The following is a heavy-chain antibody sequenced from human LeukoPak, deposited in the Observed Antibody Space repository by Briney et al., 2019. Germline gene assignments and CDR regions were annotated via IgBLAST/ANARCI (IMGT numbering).Heavy chain of an antibody. Sequence: SETLSLTCTVSGRSISSGDYYWRWIRQPPGKGLEWIGYIYYSGSTYYNPSPKSRFTISVDTSKNQYSLKLSSVTAADTAVYYCARTSGYEYSYFDYWGQGTLVTVSS. V-gene: IGHV4-30-4*01. CDR1: GRSISSGDYY. J-gene: IGHJ4*02. CDR3: ARTSGYEYSYFDY. D-gene: IGHD5-12*01. CDR2: IYYSGST.